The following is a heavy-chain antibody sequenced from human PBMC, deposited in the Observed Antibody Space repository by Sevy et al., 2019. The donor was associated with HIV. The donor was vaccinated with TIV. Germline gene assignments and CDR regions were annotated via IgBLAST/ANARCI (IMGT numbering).Heavy chain of an antibody. Sequence: GGSLRLSCAASGFTFSIYGMHWVRQAPGKGLEWVAVISYDGSNKYYADSVKGRFTISRDNSKNTLYLQMNSLRAEDTAVYYCAKDWGDIVVVPAAIRGFDPWGQGTLVTVSS. V-gene: IGHV3-30*18. CDR2: ISYDGSNK. CDR1: GFTFSIYG. D-gene: IGHD2-2*02. CDR3: AKDWGDIVVVPAAIRGFDP. J-gene: IGHJ5*02.